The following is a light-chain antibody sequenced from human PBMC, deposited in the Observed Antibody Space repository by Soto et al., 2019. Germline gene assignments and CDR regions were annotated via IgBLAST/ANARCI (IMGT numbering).Light chain of an antibody. CDR2: DAS. V-gene: IGKV1-33*01. J-gene: IGKJ5*01. CDR3: QQYDSHPLT. Sequence: DIQLTQSPSSVSASVGDRVTITCQASQDVANYLTWYQQKPGEAPKVLIYDASNLESGVPSRFSGSGSGTDFTLTISSLQPEDLATYYCQQYDSHPLTFGRGTRVEIK. CDR1: QDVANY.